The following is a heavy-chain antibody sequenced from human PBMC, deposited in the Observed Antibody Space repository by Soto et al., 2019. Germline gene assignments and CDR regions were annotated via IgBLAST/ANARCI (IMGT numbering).Heavy chain of an antibody. D-gene: IGHD6-19*01. CDR3: ARDLTSSGRSTYLGY. CDR2: ISGDGATT. Sequence: EVQLLESGGVLVQPGGSLRLSCAASGFTFSSYALSWVRQAPGKGLEWVSGISGDGATTYYTDSVKGRFTISRDSSTNTLYLQMISLRAEDSAVYYCARDLTSSGRSTYLGYWGQGTLVTVSS. V-gene: IGHV3-23*01. J-gene: IGHJ4*02. CDR1: GFTFSSYA.